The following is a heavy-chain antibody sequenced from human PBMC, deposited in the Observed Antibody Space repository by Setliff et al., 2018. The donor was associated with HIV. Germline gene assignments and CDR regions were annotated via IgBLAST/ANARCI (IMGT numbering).Heavy chain of an antibody. CDR2: IYHSGST. Sequence: PSETLSLTCAVYGESFSAYFWNWIRQPPGKGLEWIGSIYHSGSTYYSPSLKSRLIMSIDTSKSQFSLRLSSVTAADTAVYYCARDKSGTGGPKYFFDYWGQGTLVTVSS. CDR1: GESFSAYF. D-gene: IGHD1-1*01. J-gene: IGHJ4*02. V-gene: IGHV4-34*09. CDR3: ARDKSGTGGPKYFFDY.